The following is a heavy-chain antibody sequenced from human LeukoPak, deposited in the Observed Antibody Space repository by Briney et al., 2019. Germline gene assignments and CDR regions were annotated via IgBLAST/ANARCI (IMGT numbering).Heavy chain of an antibody. D-gene: IGHD4-11*01. CDR3: ARVGGFSNYVGGDWFDP. Sequence: PGGSLRLSCAASGFTFSSYAMHWVRQAPGKGLEWVAVISYDGSNKYYADSVKGRFTISRDNSKNTLYLQMNSLRAEDTAVYYCARVGGFSNYVGGDWFDPWGQGTLVTVSS. V-gene: IGHV3-30*04. CDR1: GFTFSSYA. J-gene: IGHJ5*02. CDR2: ISYDGSNK.